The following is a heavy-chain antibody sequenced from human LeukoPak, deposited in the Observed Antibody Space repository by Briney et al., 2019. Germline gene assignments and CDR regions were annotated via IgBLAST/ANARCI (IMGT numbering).Heavy chain of an antibody. CDR1: GFTFSSYW. CDR2: INSDGSST. Sequence: PGGSLRLSCAASGFTFSSYWMHWVRQAPGKGLVWVSRINSDGSSTSYADSVKGRFTISRDNAKTTLYLQMNSLRAEDTAVYYCAREGPYMTIESYFDYWGQGTLVTVSS. CDR3: AREGPYMTIESYFDY. V-gene: IGHV3-74*01. D-gene: IGHD4/OR15-4a*01. J-gene: IGHJ4*02.